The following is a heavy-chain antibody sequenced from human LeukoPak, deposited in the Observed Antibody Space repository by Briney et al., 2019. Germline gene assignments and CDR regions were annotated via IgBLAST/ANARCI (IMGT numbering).Heavy chain of an antibody. CDR1: GFTFSSYW. V-gene: IGHV3-7*01. CDR3: ARDPDYGDYVNYFDY. J-gene: IGHJ4*02. Sequence: PGGSLRLSCAASGFTFSSYWMSWVRQAPGKGLEWVANIKQDGSEKYYVDSVKGRFTISRDNAENSLYLQMNSLRAEDTAVYYCARDPDYGDYVNYFDYWGQGTLVTVSS. CDR2: IKQDGSEK. D-gene: IGHD4-17*01.